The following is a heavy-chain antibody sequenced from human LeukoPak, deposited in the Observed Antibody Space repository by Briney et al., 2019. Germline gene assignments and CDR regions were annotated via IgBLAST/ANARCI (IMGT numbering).Heavy chain of an antibody. D-gene: IGHD4-17*01. CDR3: AKDVDNGDYVVY. V-gene: IGHV3-23*01. CDR2: IGSSGDIT. Sequence: GGSLRLSCAASGSPFSSYAMSWVRQAPGMGLEWVSSIGSSGDITYYADSVKGRFTISRDNSKNTLYLQMNSLRAEDTAVYYCAKDVDNGDYVVYWGQGNLGTASS. J-gene: IGHJ4*02. CDR1: GSPFSSYA.